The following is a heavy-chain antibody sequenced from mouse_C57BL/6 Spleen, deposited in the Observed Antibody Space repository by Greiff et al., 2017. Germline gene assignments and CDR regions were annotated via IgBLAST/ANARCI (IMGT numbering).Heavy chain of an antibody. Sequence: DVHLVESGGGLVQPGGSMKLSCAASGFTFSDAWMDWVRQSPEKGLEWVAEIRNKANNHATYYAESVKGRFTISRDDSKSSVYLQMNSLRAEDTGIYYCTRPESNLYAMDYWGQGTSVTVSS. CDR2: IRNKANNHAT. J-gene: IGHJ4*01. CDR1: GFTFSDAW. V-gene: IGHV6-6*01. D-gene: IGHD2-5*01. CDR3: TRPESNLYAMDY.